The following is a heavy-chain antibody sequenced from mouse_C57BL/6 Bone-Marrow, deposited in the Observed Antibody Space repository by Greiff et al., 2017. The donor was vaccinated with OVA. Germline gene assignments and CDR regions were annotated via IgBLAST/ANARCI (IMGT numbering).Heavy chain of an antibody. CDR2: IWTGGGT. CDR1: GFSLTSYA. Sequence: QVQLKESGPGLVAPSQSLSITCTVSGFSLTSYAISWVRQPPGKGLEWLGVIWTGGGTTYNSALKSRLSISKDNSKSQVFLKMNSLQTDDTARYYCARNYYGSSTGGWFAYWGQGTLVTVSA. D-gene: IGHD1-1*01. CDR3: ARNYYGSSTGGWFAY. J-gene: IGHJ3*01. V-gene: IGHV2-9-1*01.